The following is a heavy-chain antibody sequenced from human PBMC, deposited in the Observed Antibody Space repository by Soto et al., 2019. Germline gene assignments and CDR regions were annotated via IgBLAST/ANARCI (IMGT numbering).Heavy chain of an antibody. V-gene: IGHV4-59*01. CDR1: S. CDR2: IYYSGST. J-gene: IGHJ2*01. Sequence: SYTFIRSPPGKGREWIGYIYYSGSTNYNPSLKSRVTMSVDTSKNQFSLKLSSVTAADTAVYYFSSDCSSVTIYSLYLWG. D-gene: IGHD2-2*01. CDR3: SSDCSSVTIYSLYL.